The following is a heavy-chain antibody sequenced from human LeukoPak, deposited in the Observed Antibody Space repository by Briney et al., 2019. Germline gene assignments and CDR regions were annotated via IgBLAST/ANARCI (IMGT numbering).Heavy chain of an antibody. D-gene: IGHD1-26*01. CDR1: GGPFSGYY. CDR3: ARGRSHTRIVGAHGLSPKYYYYGMDV. Sequence: SETLSLTCAVYGGPFSGYYWSWIRQPPGKGLEWIGEINHSGSTNYNPSLKSRVTISVDTSKNQFSLKLSSVTAADTAVYYCARGRSHTRIVGAHGLSPKYYYYGMDVWGQGTTVTVSS. J-gene: IGHJ6*02. CDR2: INHSGST. V-gene: IGHV4-34*01.